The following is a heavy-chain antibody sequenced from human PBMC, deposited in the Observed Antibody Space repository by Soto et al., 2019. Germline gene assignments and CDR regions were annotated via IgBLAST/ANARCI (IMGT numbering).Heavy chain of an antibody. D-gene: IGHD2-15*01. Sequence: GASVKVSCKASGYTFTNSDINCVLQAPLQCLEWMGCMNPDSGHAAYAQKFQGRVTLTTSTSTSTVYMEMRSLGSEDTAVYYCARRPHCSGGICYYGLDNWGQGTLVTVSS. CDR1: GYTFTNSD. J-gene: IGHJ4*02. V-gene: IGHV1-8*01. CDR2: MNPDSGHA. CDR3: ARRPHCSGGICYYGLDN.